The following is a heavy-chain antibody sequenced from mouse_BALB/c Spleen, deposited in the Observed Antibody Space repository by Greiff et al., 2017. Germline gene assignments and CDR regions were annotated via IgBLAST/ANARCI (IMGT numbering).Heavy chain of an antibody. CDR3: ARSQYGNSYYFDY. D-gene: IGHD2-10*02. J-gene: IGHJ2*01. V-gene: IGHV5-17*02. CDR1: GFTFSSFG. Sequence: EVKVVESGGGLVQPGGSRKLSCAASGFTFSSFGMHWVRQAPEKGLEWVAYISSGSSTIYYADTVKGRFTISRDNPKNTLFLQMTSLRSEDTAMYYCARSQYGNSYYFDYWGQGTTLTVSS. CDR2: ISSGSSTI.